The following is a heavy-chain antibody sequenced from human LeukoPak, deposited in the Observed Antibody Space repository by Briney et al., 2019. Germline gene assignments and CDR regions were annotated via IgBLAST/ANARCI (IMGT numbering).Heavy chain of an antibody. CDR2: IIPSGDGT. J-gene: IGHJ5*02. D-gene: IGHD1-14*01. Sequence: GASVKVSCKASGHTFTTYYVHLVRQAPGQGLEWMGVIIPSGDGTNYPQRFQGRVTLTRDTSTSTVYMELSSLRSEDTAIYYCAKETPNTGWFDPWGQGTLVTVSS. CDR3: AKETPNTGWFDP. CDR1: GHTFTTYY. V-gene: IGHV1-46*01.